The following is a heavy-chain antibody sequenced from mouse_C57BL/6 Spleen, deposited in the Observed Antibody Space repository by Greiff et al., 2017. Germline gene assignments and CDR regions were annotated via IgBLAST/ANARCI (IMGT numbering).Heavy chain of an antibody. D-gene: IGHD1-1*01. J-gene: IGHJ1*03. V-gene: IGHV1-4*01. CDR2: INPSSGYT. Sequence: QVQLQQSGAELARPGASVKMSCKASGYTFTSYTMHWVKQRPGQGLEWIGYINPSSGYTKYNQTFKDKATLTADKSSSTAYMQLSSLTSEDSAVYYCEREFITTVHWDFDVWGTGTTGTVSA. CDR1: GYTFTSYT. CDR3: EREFITTVHWDFDV.